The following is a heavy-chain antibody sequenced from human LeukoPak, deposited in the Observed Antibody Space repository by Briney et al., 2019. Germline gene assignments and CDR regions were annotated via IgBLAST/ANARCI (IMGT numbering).Heavy chain of an antibody. J-gene: IGHJ6*02. D-gene: IGHD2-2*01. CDR2: ISSSSSYI. CDR3: ARAYCSSTSCYPYYYYYGMDV. CDR1: GFTFSNYV. Sequence: KAGGSLRLSCAASGFTFSNYVMSWVRQAPGKGLEWVSSISSSSSYIYYADSVKGRFTISRDNAKNSLYLQMNSLRAEDTAVYYCARAYCSSTSCYPYYYYYGMDVWGQGTTVTVSS. V-gene: IGHV3-21*01.